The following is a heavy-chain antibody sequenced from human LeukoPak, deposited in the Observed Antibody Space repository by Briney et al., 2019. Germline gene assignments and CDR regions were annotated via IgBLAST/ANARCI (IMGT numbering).Heavy chain of an antibody. CDR2: IYYSGST. D-gene: IGHD1-26*01. V-gene: IGHV4-39*01. Sequence: SETLSLTCTVSGGSISSSSYSWGWIRQPPGKGLEWTGSIYYSGSTYYNPSLKSRVTISVDTSKNQFSLKLSSVTAADTAVYYCARRPSIQWERSGSDAFDIWGQGTMVTVSS. CDR3: ARRPSIQWERSGSDAFDI. J-gene: IGHJ3*02. CDR1: GGSISSSSYS.